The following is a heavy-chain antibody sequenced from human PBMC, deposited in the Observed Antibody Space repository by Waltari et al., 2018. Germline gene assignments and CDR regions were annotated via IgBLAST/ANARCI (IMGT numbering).Heavy chain of an antibody. V-gene: IGHV4-61*02. D-gene: IGHD6-13*01. Sequence: QVQLQESGPGMVKPSQTLSLTCTGSGGSISSGRYYWSWIRPPAGQGMAWIRRIYTSGSTNYNPSLKSRVTISVDTSTNQFSLKLSSVTAADTAVYYCAREPRIAAAGRGQDYYYYYGMDVWGQGTTVTVSS. CDR1: GGSISSGRYY. CDR2: IYTSGST. J-gene: IGHJ6*02. CDR3: AREPRIAAAGRGQDYYYYYGMDV.